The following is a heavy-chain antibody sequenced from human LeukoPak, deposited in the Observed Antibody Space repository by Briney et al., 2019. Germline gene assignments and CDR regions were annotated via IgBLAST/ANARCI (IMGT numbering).Heavy chain of an antibody. Sequence: ASVKVSCKASGYTFTGYYMHWVRQAPGQGLGWMAWLNPNSGDTDSAQKFQGRVTMTKDTSITTAYLELSSLRSDDTAVYYCARAPAGGPFDNWGQGTLVTVSS. CDR1: GYTFTGYY. J-gene: IGHJ4*02. D-gene: IGHD4-23*01. CDR2: LNPNSGDT. CDR3: ARAPAGGPFDN. V-gene: IGHV1-2*02.